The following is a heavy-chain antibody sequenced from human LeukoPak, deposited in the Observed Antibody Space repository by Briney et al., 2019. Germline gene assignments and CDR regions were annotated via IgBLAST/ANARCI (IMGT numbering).Heavy chain of an antibody. CDR2: IIPIFGTV. CDR1: GGTFSSYA. CDR3: ARGTDVFLWFGGSSFFDP. V-gene: IGHV1-69*05. D-gene: IGHD3-10*01. J-gene: IGHJ5*02. Sequence: SVKVSCTASGGTFSSYAISWVRQAPGQGLEWMGRIIPIFGTVNYAEKFQGRVTITTDESTSTAYMELSSLRSEDTAVYYCARGTDVFLWFGGSSFFDPWGQGTLVTVSS.